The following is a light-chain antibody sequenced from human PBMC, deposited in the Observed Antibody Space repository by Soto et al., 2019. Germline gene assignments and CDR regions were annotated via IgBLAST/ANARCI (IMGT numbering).Light chain of an antibody. CDR2: GAS. V-gene: IGKV3-20*01. CDR3: QQYNNCPLT. J-gene: IGKJ4*01. CDR1: QSVSSSY. Sequence: EIVLTHSPGTLSLSPGEIATLSCGASQSVSSSYLAWYQQKPGQAPRLLIYGASSRATGIPDRFSGSWSGTDFTPTISRLEPEDFTVYYCQQYNNCPLTFGGGTKVDIK.